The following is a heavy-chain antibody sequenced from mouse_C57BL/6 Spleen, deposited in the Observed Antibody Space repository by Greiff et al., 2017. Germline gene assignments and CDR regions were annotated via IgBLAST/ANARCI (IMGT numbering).Heavy chain of an antibody. CDR1: GYTFTDYY. Sequence: VQLQQSGPELVKPGASVKISCKASGYTFTDYYMNWVKQSHGKSLEWIGDINPNNGGTSYNQKFKGKATLTVDKSSSTAYMELRSLTSEDSAVYYCARGTSCSGNYEGFADWGQGTLVTVSA. J-gene: IGHJ3*01. CDR3: ARGTSCSGNYEGFAD. V-gene: IGHV1-26*01. CDR2: INPNNGGT. D-gene: IGHD2-1*01.